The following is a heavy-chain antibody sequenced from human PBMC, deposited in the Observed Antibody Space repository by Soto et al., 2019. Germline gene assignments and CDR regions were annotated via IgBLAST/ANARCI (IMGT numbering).Heavy chain of an antibody. CDR3: ARGDCVGGTCYSLAGSFYYYMDV. J-gene: IGHJ6*03. V-gene: IGHV3-74*02. CDR2: INSDGSVS. CDR1: GFTFSNYW. Sequence: EVQLVESGGGLVQPGGSLRLSCAASGFTFSNYWMYWVRQAPGKGLESVSRINSDGSVSSYADSVKGRLTISRDNVKNTLYLQMDSLRAEDTAVYYCARGDCVGGTCYSLAGSFYYYMDVWGKGTTVTVFS. D-gene: IGHD2-15*01.